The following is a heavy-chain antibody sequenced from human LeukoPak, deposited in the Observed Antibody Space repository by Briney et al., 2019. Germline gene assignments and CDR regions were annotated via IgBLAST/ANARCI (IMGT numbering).Heavy chain of an antibody. CDR2: IRYDGSNK. Sequence: GGSLRLSCEASGFPLISYGMHWVRQAPGKGLEWVPFIRYDGSNKNYADSVKGRFTISRDNSKNTLYLQMNSLRAEDTAVYYCATMLRFLDWGQGTLVTVSS. V-gene: IGHV3-30*02. J-gene: IGHJ4*02. CDR3: ATMLRFLD. CDR1: GFPLISYG. D-gene: IGHD3-3*01.